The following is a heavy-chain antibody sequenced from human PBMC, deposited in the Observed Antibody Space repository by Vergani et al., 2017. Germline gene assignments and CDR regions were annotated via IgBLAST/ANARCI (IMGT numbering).Heavy chain of an antibody. V-gene: IGHV3-49*04. Sequence: EVQLVESGGGLVQPGRSLRLSCTASGFTFGDYAMSWVRQAPGKGLEWVGFIRSKAYGGTTEYAASVKGRFTISRDDSKNTLYLQMNSLRAEDTAVYYCAKGGGGSWTPVKDSPHMDVWGKGTTVTVSS. CDR1: GFTFGDYA. D-gene: IGHD2-15*01. CDR2: IRSKAYGGTT. CDR3: AKGGGGSWTPVKDSPHMDV. J-gene: IGHJ6*03.